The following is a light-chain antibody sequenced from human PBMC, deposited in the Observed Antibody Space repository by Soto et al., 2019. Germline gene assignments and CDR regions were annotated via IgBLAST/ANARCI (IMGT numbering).Light chain of an antibody. Sequence: EIVVTQAPATLSVSPGERATLSCRASQSVGNNFAWYQQKPGQAPRLLIFATSTRATGVPARFSGSGSGTEFTLTISSLQSEEFAVYYCQLYSDWPLTFGGGTKVEIE. J-gene: IGKJ4*01. CDR3: QLYSDWPLT. CDR2: ATS. V-gene: IGKV3-15*01. CDR1: QSVGNN.